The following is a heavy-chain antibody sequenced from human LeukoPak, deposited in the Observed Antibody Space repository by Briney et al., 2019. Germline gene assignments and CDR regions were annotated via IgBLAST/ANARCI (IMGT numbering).Heavy chain of an antibody. V-gene: IGHV3-23*01. CDR1: GFTFSSYA. J-gene: IGHJ6*02. Sequence: GASLRLSCAASGFTFSSYAMSWVRQAPGKGLEWVSAISGSGGSTYYADSVKGRFTISRDNSKDTLYLQMNSLRAEDTAVYYCAKDSSNYLSYYYGMDVWGQGTTVTVSS. CDR2: ISGSGGST. D-gene: IGHD4-11*01. CDR3: AKDSSNYLSYYYGMDV.